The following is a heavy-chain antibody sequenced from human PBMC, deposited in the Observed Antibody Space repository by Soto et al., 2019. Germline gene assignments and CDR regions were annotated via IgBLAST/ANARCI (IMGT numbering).Heavy chain of an antibody. D-gene: IGHD3-16*02. CDR1: GFTFSSYA. J-gene: IGHJ4*02. CDR3: AKASRKGYLCVIDY. CDR2: ISGSGGST. V-gene: IGHV3-23*01. Sequence: EVQLLESGGGLVQPGGSLRLSCAASGFTFSSYAMSWVRQAPGKGLEWVSAISGSGGSTYYADSVKGRFTISRDNSKNSLYLQMNIFIAEYTAVYYWAKASRKGYLCVIDYWGQGTLVTVSS.